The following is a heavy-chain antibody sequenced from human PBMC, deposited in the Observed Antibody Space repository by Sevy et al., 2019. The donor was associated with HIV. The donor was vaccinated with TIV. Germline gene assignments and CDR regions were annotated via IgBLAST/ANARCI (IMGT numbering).Heavy chain of an antibody. CDR2: SYYSGST. V-gene: IGHV4-59*01. J-gene: IGHJ4*02. CDR3: ARERRDSSGFDY. CDR1: GGSISSYY. Sequence: SETLSLTCTVSGGSISSYYWSWIRRPPGKGLEWIGFSYYSGSTNDTPSLKSRVTISVHTSKNQFSLKLSSVTAADTAVYYCARERRDSSGFDYWGQGTLVTVSS. D-gene: IGHD3-22*01.